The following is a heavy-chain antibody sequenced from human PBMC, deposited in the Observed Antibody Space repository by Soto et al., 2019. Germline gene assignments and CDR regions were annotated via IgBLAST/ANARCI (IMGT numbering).Heavy chain of an antibody. Sequence: PSETLSLTCTVSGGSISSSSYYWGWIRQPPGKGLEWIGSIYYSGSTYYNPSLKSRVTISVDTSKNQFSLKLSSVTAADTAVYYCGFLNQAFYQGTSHQLIDYWGQGTLVTVSS. CDR1: GGSISSSSYY. CDR3: GFLNQAFYQGTSHQLIDY. V-gene: IGHV4-39*01. CDR2: IYYSGST. D-gene: IGHD2-2*01. J-gene: IGHJ4*02.